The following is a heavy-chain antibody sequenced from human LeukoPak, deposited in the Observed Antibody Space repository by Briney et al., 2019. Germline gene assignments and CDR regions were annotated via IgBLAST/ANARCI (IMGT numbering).Heavy chain of an antibody. V-gene: IGHV4-59*08. J-gene: IGHJ4*02. CDR3: ARHGYEYYCDY. CDR2: IYYSGSS. CDR1: GGPISSHY. Sequence: MPSETLLLTCSGPGGPISSHYWSSIRQPPAKGLERIGYIYYSGSSNYNPSLKSRVTISVDTSKNQFSLKLSSVTAADTAVYYCARHGYEYYCDYWGQGTLVTVSS. D-gene: IGHD5-12*01.